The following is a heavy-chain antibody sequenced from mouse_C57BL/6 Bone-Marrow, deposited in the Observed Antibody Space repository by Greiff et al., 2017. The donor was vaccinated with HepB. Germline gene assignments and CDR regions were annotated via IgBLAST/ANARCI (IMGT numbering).Heavy chain of an antibody. CDR3: ARSTAGAY. D-gene: IGHD1-2*01. J-gene: IGHJ3*01. CDR1: GYTFTSYG. V-gene: IGHV1-81*01. Sequence: VQLQQPGAELARPGASVKLSCKASGYTFTSYGISWVKQRTGQGLEWIGEIFPRSGNTYYNEKVKGKATLTADKSSSTAYMELRSLTSEDSAVYFCARSTAGAYWGQGTLVTVSA. CDR2: IFPRSGNT.